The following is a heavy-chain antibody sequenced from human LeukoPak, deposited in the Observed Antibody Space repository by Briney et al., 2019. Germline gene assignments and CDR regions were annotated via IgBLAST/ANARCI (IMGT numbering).Heavy chain of an antibody. CDR2: IGHDGADK. D-gene: IGHD3-22*01. CDR1: GFTFSHYA. CDR3: ARNSDYYDYSPQSV. J-gene: IGHJ4*02. V-gene: IGHV3-30*04. Sequence: PGGSLRLSCAASGFTFSHYALHWVRQAPGKGLEWVALIGHDGADKYYADSVKGRFLISRDNSKNMLFLQMNGLIIEDTAVYYCARNSDYYDYSPQSVWGQGTLVTVS.